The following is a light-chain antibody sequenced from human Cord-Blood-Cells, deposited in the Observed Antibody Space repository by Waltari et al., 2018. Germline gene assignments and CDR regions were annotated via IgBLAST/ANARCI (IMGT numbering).Light chain of an antibody. V-gene: IGKV1-8*01. CDR3: QQYYSYPYT. CDR2: AAS. J-gene: IGKJ2*01. CDR1: QGISSY. Sequence: AIRMTQSPSSFSASTGDRVTITCRASQGISSYLAWYQQKPGKAPKLLIYAASTLQSGVPSRVSGSGAGTDFTLTISCLQSEDFATYYWQQYYSYPYTFGQGTKLEIK.